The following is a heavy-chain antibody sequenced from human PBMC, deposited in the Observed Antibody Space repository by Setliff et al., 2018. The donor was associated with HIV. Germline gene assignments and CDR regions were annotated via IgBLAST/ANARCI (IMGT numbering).Heavy chain of an antibody. CDR2: INPNTGGT. CDR3: ARDQTPLDAFDI. Sequence: SCKSSGYTFTGHYIHWVRQAPGQGLEWMGWINPNTGGTNYAQKFQGRVTMTRDTSISTAYMELRRLRSDDTAMYYCARDQTPLDAFDIWGQGTMVTVSS. J-gene: IGHJ3*02. V-gene: IGHV1-2*02. D-gene: IGHD2-15*01. CDR1: GYTFTGHY.